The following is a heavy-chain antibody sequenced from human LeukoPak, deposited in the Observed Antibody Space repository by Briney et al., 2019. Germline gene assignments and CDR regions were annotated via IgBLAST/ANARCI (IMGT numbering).Heavy chain of an antibody. CDR2: ISYDGSNK. V-gene: IGHV3-30*18. Sequence: GGPLRLSCAASGFTFSSYGMHWVRQAPGKGLEWVAVISYDGSNKYYADSVKGRFTISRDNSKNTLYLQMNSLRAEDTAVYYCAKDRGSGSTELDYWGQGTLVTVSS. CDR1: GFTFSSYG. CDR3: AKDRGSGSTELDY. D-gene: IGHD3-10*01. J-gene: IGHJ4*02.